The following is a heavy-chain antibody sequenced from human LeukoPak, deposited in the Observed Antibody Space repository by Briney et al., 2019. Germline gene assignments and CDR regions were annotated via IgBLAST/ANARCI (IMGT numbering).Heavy chain of an antibody. CDR2: ISGGST. V-gene: IGHV3-38-3*01. J-gene: IGHJ4*02. Sequence: PGGSLRLSCAASGFTVSSNEMSWVRQAPGKGLEWVSSISGGSTYYADSRKGRFTISRDNSKNTLHLQMNSLRAEDTAVYYCRKIDDVSGVVVLVAATRIAGYWGQGTLVTVSS. CDR1: GFTVSSNE. D-gene: IGHD2-15*01. CDR3: RKIDDVSGVVVLVAATRIAGY.